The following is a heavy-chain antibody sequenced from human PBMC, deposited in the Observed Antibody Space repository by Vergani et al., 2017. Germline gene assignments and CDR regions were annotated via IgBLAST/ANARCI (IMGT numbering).Heavy chain of an antibody. Sequence: VQLVESGGGLVKPGGSLRLSCAASGFTFSSYAMHWVRQAPGKGLEWVAVISYDGSNKYYADSVKGRFTISRDNSKNTLYLQMNSLRAEDTAVYYCARRTYYYGSGSYYNGSRPPFDPWGQGTLVTVSS. J-gene: IGHJ5*02. D-gene: IGHD3-10*01. V-gene: IGHV3-30-3*01. CDR3: ARRTYYYGSGSYYNGSRPPFDP. CDR2: ISYDGSNK. CDR1: GFTFSSYA.